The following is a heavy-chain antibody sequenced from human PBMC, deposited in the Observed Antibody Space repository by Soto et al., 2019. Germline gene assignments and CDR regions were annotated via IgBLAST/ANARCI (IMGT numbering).Heavy chain of an antibody. CDR2: IWYDGSNK. Sequence: QVQLVESGGGVVQPGRSLRLSCAASGFTFSSYGMHWVRQAPGKGLEWVAVIWYDGSNKYYADSVKGRFTTSRDNSKDTLYLQMNSLRAEDTAVYYCARDLGIYDYVWGSYRSNFDYWGQGTLVTVSS. CDR1: GFTFSSYG. J-gene: IGHJ4*02. D-gene: IGHD3-16*02. V-gene: IGHV3-33*01. CDR3: ARDLGIYDYVWGSYRSNFDY.